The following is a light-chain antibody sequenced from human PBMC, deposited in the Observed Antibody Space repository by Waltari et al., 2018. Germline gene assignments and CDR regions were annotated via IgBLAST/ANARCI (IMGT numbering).Light chain of an antibody. CDR2: DDS. CDR3: QVWDNFSNHVI. CDR1: EIGSNS. Sequence: SYWLFQPPSVSVAPGQTARITCGGKEIGSNSVQWYQQKPGQAPVLVVSDDSDRPSGIPERFSGSKPGNTATLTINRVEAGDEADYYCQVWDNFSNHVIFGGGTKLTVL. V-gene: IGLV3-21*02. J-gene: IGLJ2*01.